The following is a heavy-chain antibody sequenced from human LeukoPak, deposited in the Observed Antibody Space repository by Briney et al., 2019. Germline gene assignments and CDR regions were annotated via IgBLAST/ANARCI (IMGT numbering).Heavy chain of an antibody. CDR3: ASRVIVVEDWFDP. D-gene: IGHD3-22*01. J-gene: IGHJ5*02. V-gene: IGHV1-2*02. CDR1: GYTFTGYY. Sequence: ASVKVSCKASGYTFTGYYMHWVRQAPGQGLEWMGWINPNSGGTNYAQKFQGRVTITADESTSTAYMELSSLRSEDTAVYYCASRVIVVEDWFDPWGQGTLVTVSS. CDR2: INPNSGGT.